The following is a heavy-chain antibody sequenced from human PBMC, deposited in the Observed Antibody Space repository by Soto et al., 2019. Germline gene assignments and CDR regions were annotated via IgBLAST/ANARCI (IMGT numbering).Heavy chain of an antibody. Sequence: WTWIRHRPGEGLEWFGYINHRGSLYYNPSLESRVSMSVDTSKNQFSLNLSSVTAADTAVYYCARELPQRQGRNMDVWGPGTTVTVSS. V-gene: IGHV4-31*02. J-gene: IGHJ6*02. CDR2: INHRGSL. CDR3: ARELPQRQGRNMDV. D-gene: IGHD1-1*01.